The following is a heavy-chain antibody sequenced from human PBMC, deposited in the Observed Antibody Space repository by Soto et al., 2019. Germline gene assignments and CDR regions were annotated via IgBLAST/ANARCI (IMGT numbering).Heavy chain of an antibody. CDR2: ISYDGSNK. CDR3: ARVLLDTDVAFDI. D-gene: IGHD3-16*01. J-gene: IGHJ3*02. Sequence: PGGSLRLSCAASGFTFSSYAMHWVRQAPGKGLEWVAVISYDGSNKYYADSVKGRFTISRDNSKNTLYLQMNSLRAEDTAVYYCARVLLDTDVAFDIWGQGTMVTVSS. CDR1: GFTFSSYA. V-gene: IGHV3-30-3*01.